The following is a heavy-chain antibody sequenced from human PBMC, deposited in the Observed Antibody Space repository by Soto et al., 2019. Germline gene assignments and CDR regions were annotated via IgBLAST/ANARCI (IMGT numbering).Heavy chain of an antibody. CDR3: AREVKQRLGYYYIGLDV. V-gene: IGHV4-4*07. CDR2: FSLNGDT. J-gene: IGHJ6*02. D-gene: IGHD6-25*01. CDR1: GDSIGTFY. Sequence: SETLSLTCAVSGDSIGTFYWSWFRQPAGGGLEWIGRFSLNGDTDYNPSLRSRLTMSFDTSKSQFSLRLSSVTAADTAVYYCAREVKQRLGYYYIGLDVWRQGTTVTVSS.